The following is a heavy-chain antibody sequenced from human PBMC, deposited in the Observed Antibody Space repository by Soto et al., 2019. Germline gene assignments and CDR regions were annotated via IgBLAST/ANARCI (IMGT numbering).Heavy chain of an antibody. CDR2: IIPIFGTA. J-gene: IGHJ3*02. Sequence: QVQLVQSGAEVKKPGSSVKVSCKASGGTFSSYAISWVRQAPGQGLEWMGGIIPIFGTANYAQKFQGRVTIPAEDPTSKAYMELSSLRSGDTAVYYCARAQYSSSFGMRGAFDTWGQGTMVTVSS. CDR3: ARAQYSSSFGMRGAFDT. V-gene: IGHV1-69*01. D-gene: IGHD6-13*01. CDR1: GGTFSSYA.